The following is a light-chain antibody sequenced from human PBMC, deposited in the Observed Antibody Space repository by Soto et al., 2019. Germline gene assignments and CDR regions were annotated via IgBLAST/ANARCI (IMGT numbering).Light chain of an antibody. CDR1: QSVSSY. V-gene: IGKV3-11*01. CDR2: DAS. Sequence: IVLTQSPATLSLSPGERATLSCRASQSVSSYLAWYQQKPGQAPRLLIYDASSRVAGIPARFRGSGSGTDFTLTISSLEPEDFAVYYCQQRLMTCGQGTKVEIK. CDR3: QQRLMT. J-gene: IGKJ1*01.